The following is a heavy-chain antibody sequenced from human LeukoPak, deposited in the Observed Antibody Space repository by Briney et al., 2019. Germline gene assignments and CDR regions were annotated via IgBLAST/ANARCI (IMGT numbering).Heavy chain of an antibody. CDR2: IIPIFGTA. Sequence: ASVKVSCKASGGTFSSYAISWVRQAPGQGLEWMGGIIPIFGTANYAQKFQGRVTITADESTSTAYMELSSLRSEDTAVYYCARGSPTYYYDTPRYYYMDVWGKGTTVTISS. D-gene: IGHD3-22*01. CDR3: ARGSPTYYYDTPRYYYMDV. V-gene: IGHV1-69*13. CDR1: GGTFSSYA. J-gene: IGHJ6*03.